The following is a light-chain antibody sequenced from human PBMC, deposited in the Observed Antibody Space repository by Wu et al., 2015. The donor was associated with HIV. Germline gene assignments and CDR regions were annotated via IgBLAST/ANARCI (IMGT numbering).Light chain of an antibody. V-gene: IGKV3-15*01. CDR1: QSVSSN. CDR3: QQYNNWPPSRT. Sequence: EIVMTQSPATLSVSPGERATLSRRASQSVSSNLAWYQQKPGQAPRLLIYGASTRATGIPARFSGSGSGTEFTLTISSLQSEDFAVYYCQQYNNWPPSRTFGQGTKVEIK. J-gene: IGKJ1*01. CDR2: GAS.